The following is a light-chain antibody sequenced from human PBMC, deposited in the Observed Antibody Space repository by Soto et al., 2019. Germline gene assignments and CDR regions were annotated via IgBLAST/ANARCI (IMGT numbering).Light chain of an antibody. J-gene: IGKJ1*01. CDR1: RYVDRSY. CDR2: AGS. Sequence: ENVLTQSPASLSVFPGESATLSCRASRYVDRSYIAWYQQKPGQAPRLVIYAGSSRATGIPDRFSGSASGTDFTLTISRLEPEDFAVYYCQQYGSSRTFGHGTRVEI. CDR3: QQYGSSRT. V-gene: IGKV3-20*01.